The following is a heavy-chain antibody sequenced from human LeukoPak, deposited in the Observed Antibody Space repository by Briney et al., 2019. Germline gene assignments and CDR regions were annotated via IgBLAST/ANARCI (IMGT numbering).Heavy chain of an antibody. V-gene: IGHV3-9*01. J-gene: IGHJ4*02. CDR3: AREGAAAGYFDY. D-gene: IGHD6-13*01. Sequence: PGRSLRLSCVASGFIFDDYGMHWVRQAPGKGLEWVSGISWNSGTVGYADSVKGRFTISRDNSKNTLYLQMNSLRAEDTAVYYCAREGAAAGYFDYWGQGTLVTVSS. CDR1: GFIFDDYG. CDR2: ISWNSGTV.